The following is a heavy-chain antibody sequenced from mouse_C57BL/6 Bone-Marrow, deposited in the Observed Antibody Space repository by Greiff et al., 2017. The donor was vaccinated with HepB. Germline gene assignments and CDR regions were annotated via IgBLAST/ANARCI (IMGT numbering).Heavy chain of an antibody. CDR3: ARRSIDYYGSSYSPCAMDY. V-gene: IGHV1-55*01. CDR1: GYTFTSYW. D-gene: IGHD1-1*01. J-gene: IGHJ4*01. Sequence: QVQLQQSGAELVKPGASVKMSCKASGYTFTSYWITWVKQRPGQGLEWIGDIYPGSGSTNYNEKFKSKATLTVDTSSSTAYMQLSSLTSEDSAVYYCARRSIDYYGSSYSPCAMDYWGQGTSVTVSS. CDR2: IYPGSGST.